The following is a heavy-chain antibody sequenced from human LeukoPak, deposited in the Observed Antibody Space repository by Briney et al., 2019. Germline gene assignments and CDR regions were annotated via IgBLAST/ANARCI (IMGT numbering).Heavy chain of an antibody. CDR3: TREKSVIVPSSYYYFDL. Sequence: GGSLRLFCAASGFNVSSNYMSWVRQAPGKGLEWVSLIYSDGSTYYADSVKGRFFISRDISKNTLYLQMNSLRADDTAVYYCTREKSVIVPSSYYYFDLWGRGTLVTVSS. D-gene: IGHD2-2*01. J-gene: IGHJ2*01. V-gene: IGHV3-53*01. CDR2: IYSDGST. CDR1: GFNVSSNY.